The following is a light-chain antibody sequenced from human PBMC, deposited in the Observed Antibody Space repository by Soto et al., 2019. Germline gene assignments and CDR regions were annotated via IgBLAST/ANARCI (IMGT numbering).Light chain of an antibody. CDR1: SSNIGAGYD. CDR2: DNN. V-gene: IGLV1-40*01. Sequence: QSVLTQPPSVSGAPGQRVTISCTGSSSNIGAGYDVHWYRQVPGTAPRLVIYDNNNRPSGVPDRFSGSKSGTSGSLAIIGLQAEDEADYYCQSYDSGLSVVFGGGTKLTVL. J-gene: IGLJ3*02. CDR3: QSYDSGLSVV.